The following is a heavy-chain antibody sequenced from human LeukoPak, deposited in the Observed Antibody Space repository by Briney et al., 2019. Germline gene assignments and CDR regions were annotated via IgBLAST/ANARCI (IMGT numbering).Heavy chain of an antibody. CDR1: RDTFTSYD. D-gene: IGHD2-21*01. CDR2: MNPNSGNT. CDR3: ARGGVSWWPGPRVTIDFDY. Sequence: ASVKVSCKTFRDTFTSYDINWVRQATGQGLEWMGWMNPNSGNTGYAQKFQGRVTITRNTSISTAYMELSSLRSEDTAVYYCARGGVSWWPGPRVTIDFDYWGQGTLVTVSA. J-gene: IGHJ4*02. V-gene: IGHV1-8*03.